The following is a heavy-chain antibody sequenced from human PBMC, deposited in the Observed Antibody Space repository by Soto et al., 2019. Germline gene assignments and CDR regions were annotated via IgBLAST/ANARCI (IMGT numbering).Heavy chain of an antibody. CDR1: GFSLSTSGVG. D-gene: IGHD3-10*01. Sequence: QITLKESGPTLVKPTQTLTLTCTFSGFSLSTSGVGVGWIRQPPGKALEWLALIYWDDDKRYSPSLKSRLTITKDTSKNQVVLTMTNMDPVDTATYYCAHGAQLLWFGELFQKEYYFDYWGQGTLVTVSS. CDR3: AHGAQLLWFGELFQKEYYFDY. J-gene: IGHJ4*02. V-gene: IGHV2-5*02. CDR2: IYWDDDK.